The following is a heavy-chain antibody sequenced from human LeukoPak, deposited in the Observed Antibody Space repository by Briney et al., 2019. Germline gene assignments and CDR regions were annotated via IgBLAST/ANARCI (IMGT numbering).Heavy chain of an antibody. J-gene: IGHJ4*02. V-gene: IGHV3-48*04. Sequence: QTGGSLRLSCAASGFTFSSYSMNWVRQAPGKGLEWVSYISSSSSTIYYADSVKGRFTISRDNAKNSLYLQMNSLRAEDTTVYYCARDFSDVRGNIFDSWGQGTLVTVSS. CDR2: ISSSSSTI. D-gene: IGHD3-10*02. CDR1: GFTFSSYS. CDR3: ARDFSDVRGNIFDS.